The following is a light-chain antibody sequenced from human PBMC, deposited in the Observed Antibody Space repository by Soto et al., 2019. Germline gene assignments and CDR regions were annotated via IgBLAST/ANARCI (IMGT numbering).Light chain of an antibody. CDR1: QSVGRY. Sequence: DIVLTQSPATLSLSPGERATLSCRASQSVGRYLAWYQQKPGQAPRLLIYDASTRASGIPARFSGSGSGTDFTLTISSLEPEDFAIYYCQQRSIWPPRYTFGQGTKLDIK. CDR2: DAS. J-gene: IGKJ2*01. V-gene: IGKV3-11*01. CDR3: QQRSIWPPRYT.